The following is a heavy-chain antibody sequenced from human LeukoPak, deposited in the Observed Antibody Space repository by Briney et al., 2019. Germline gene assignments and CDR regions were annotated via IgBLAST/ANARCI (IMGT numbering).Heavy chain of an antibody. D-gene: IGHD3-22*01. CDR2: IYHGGST. CDR3: ARLYYYYYFDY. Sequence: SETLSLTCTVSGGSISSSNNYWGWIRQPPGKGLEWIGTIYHGGSTYYNPPLKSRVTISVDTSKNQFSLKLSSVTAADTAVYYCARLYYYYYFDYWGQGTLVSVSS. V-gene: IGHV4-39*01. CDR1: GGSISSSNNY. J-gene: IGHJ4*02.